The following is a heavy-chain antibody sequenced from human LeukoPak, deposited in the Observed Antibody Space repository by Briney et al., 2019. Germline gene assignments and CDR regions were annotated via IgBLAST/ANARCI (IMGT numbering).Heavy chain of an antibody. CDR3: ARNPYYYDSSGQFDY. V-gene: IGHV4-59*08. CDR2: IYYSGST. J-gene: IGHJ4*02. CDR1: GCPINSYY. D-gene: IGHD3-22*01. Sequence: PSGTLSLTCPGSGCPINSYYWSWIRPPPGKGLEGIGYIYYSGSTNYNPSLKSRVTISVDTSKNQFSLKLSSVTAADTAVYYCARNPYYYDSSGQFDYWGQGTLVTVSS.